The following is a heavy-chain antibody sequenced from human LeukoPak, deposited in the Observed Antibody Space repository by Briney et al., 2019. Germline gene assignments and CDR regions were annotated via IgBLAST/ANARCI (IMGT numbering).Heavy chain of an antibody. CDR1: GGFISSYY. J-gene: IGHJ4*02. V-gene: IGHV4-59*08. Sequence: SETLSLTCTVSGGFISSYYWSWVRQPPGKGLEWIGYVYYSRSTDYNPSLKSRVTISVDTSKNQFSLRLTSVTAADTAVYYCARLGGSYYHVYYFDQWGQGTLVTVSS. D-gene: IGHD1-26*01. CDR3: ARLGGSYYHVYYFDQ. CDR2: VYYSRST.